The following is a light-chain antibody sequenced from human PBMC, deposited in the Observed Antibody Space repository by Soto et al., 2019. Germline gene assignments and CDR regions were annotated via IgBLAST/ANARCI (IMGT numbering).Light chain of an antibody. CDR1: QSVGASY. CDR3: QKYGGPPYT. CDR2: GAS. J-gene: IGKJ2*01. Sequence: DIVLTQSPGTLALSPGDRATLSCRASQSVGASYLAWYQQKLGQAPRLLIFGASNRATGVAARFIGSGSGTDFTLTITRLEPEDFAVYFCQKYGGPPYTFGQGTKLEIK. V-gene: IGKV3-20*01.